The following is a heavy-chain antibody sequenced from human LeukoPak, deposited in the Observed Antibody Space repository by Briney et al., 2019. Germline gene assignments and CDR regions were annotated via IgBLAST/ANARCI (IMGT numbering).Heavy chain of an antibody. Sequence: GGSLRLSCAVSGLTFSSYVMNWVRQAPGKGLEWVAAISGTGGRTYYADSVKGRFTISRDNSRETVFLQMNSLRAEDTAVYYCARVLGGSGSYSYFDYWGQGTLVTVSS. CDR2: ISGTGGRT. D-gene: IGHD3-10*01. V-gene: IGHV3-23*01. CDR1: GLTFSSYV. J-gene: IGHJ4*02. CDR3: ARVLGGSGSYSYFDY.